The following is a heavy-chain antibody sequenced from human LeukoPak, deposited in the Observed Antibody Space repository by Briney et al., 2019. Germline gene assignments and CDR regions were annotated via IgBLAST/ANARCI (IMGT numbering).Heavy chain of an antibody. CDR1: GFTFSSYS. V-gene: IGHV3-21*01. CDR2: ISSSSSYI. Sequence: GGSLGLSCAASGFTFSSYSMNWVRQAPGKGLEWVSSISSSSSYIYYADSVKGRFTISRDNAKNSLYLQMNSLRAEDTAVYYCANFRLGAGCITWGQGTLVTVSS. D-gene: IGHD6-13*01. J-gene: IGHJ5*02. CDR3: ANFRLGAGCIT.